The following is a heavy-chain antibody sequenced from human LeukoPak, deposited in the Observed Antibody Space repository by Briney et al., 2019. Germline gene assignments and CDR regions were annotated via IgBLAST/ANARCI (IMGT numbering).Heavy chain of an antibody. J-gene: IGHJ4*02. Sequence: SETLSLTCTVSGGSISSYYWNRIRQPPGKGLEWIGYIYYTGSTNYNPSLKSRVTISLDTSKNQFSLKLSSVTAADTAVYYCARGSRPTTTVVYFDYWGQGTLVTVSS. V-gene: IGHV4-59*01. CDR1: GGSISSYY. D-gene: IGHD4-23*01. CDR3: ARGSRPTTTVVYFDY. CDR2: IYYTGST.